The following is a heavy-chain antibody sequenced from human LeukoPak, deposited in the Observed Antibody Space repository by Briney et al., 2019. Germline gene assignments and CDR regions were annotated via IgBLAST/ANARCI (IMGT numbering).Heavy chain of an antibody. J-gene: IGHJ4*02. D-gene: IGHD1/OR15-1a*01. Sequence: GGSLRLSCAASGFTFSSYSMNWVRQAPGKGLEWVSYISSSSSTISYADSVKGRFTISRDNSKNTLYLQMNSLRAEDTAVYYCARDVNSLFDYWGQGTLVTVSS. CDR3: ARDVNSLFDY. CDR1: GFTFSSYS. CDR2: ISSSSSTI. V-gene: IGHV3-48*01.